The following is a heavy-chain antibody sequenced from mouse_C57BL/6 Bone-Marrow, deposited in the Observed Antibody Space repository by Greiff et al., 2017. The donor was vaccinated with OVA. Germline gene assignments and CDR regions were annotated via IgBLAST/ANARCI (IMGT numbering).Heavy chain of an antibody. J-gene: IGHJ1*03. Sequence: VQLKESGAELVKPGASVKLSCTASGFTIKDYYMHWVKQRPEQGLEWIGRIYPEDGETKYAPKFQGKATITADTSSNTAYLQLSSLTSEDTAVYYGASYYCGSSHRYFEGWGTGTTVTVSS. CDR2: IYPEDGET. D-gene: IGHD1-1*01. V-gene: IGHV14-2*01. CDR3: ASYYCGSSHRYFEG. CDR1: GFTIKDYY.